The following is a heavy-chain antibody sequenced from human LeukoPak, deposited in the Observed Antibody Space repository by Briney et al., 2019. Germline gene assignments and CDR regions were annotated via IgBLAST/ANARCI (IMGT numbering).Heavy chain of an antibody. CDR2: INPNSGVT. J-gene: IGHJ4*02. V-gene: IGHV1-2*02. Sequence: ASVKVSCKASGYTFTDYFIQWVRQAPGQGLEWMGWINPNSGVTNYAQKFQGRVTLTRDTPISTAYMEVSRLRSDDTAVYYCARAHMTTVTLGDYWGQGSLVTVSS. CDR3: ARAHMTTVTLGDY. D-gene: IGHD4-11*01. CDR1: GYTFTDYF.